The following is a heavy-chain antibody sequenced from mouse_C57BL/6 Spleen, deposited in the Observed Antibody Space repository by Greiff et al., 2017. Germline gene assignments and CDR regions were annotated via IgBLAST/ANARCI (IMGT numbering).Heavy chain of an antibody. J-gene: IGHJ3*01. Sequence: QVQLQQPGPELVKPGASVKLSCKASGYTFTSYWMHWVKQRPGQGLEWIGNINPSNGGTNYNEKFKSKATLTVDKSSSTAYMQLTSLTSEDSAVYWWAIRGGNPAWFAYWGQGTLVTVSA. CDR3: AIRGGNPAWFAY. V-gene: IGHV1-53*01. D-gene: IGHD3-1*01. CDR1: GYTFTSYW. CDR2: INPSNGGT.